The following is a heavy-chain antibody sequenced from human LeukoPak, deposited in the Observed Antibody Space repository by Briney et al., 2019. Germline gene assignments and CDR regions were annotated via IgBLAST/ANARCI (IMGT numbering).Heavy chain of an antibody. Sequence: PGGSLRLSCAASGFTFSSYSMNWVRQAPGKGLEWVSSISSRSNYIYYADSVRGRFTISRDNAKNPLYLQMNSLRAEDTAVCYCARDSSSSYYYYYGMDVWGQGTTVTVSS. CDR2: ISSRSNYI. CDR1: GFTFSSYS. CDR3: ARDSSSSYYYYYGMDV. D-gene: IGHD6-6*01. V-gene: IGHV3-21*01. J-gene: IGHJ6*02.